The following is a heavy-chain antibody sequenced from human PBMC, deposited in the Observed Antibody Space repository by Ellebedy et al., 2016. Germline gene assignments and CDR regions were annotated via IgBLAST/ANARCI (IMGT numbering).Heavy chain of an antibody. CDR2: IQTETEGATT. D-gene: IGHD5-12*01. CDR3: TTDQGGSYFDY. V-gene: IGHV3-15*01. CDR1: GFTFSHAW. Sequence: GGSLRLXCAASGFTFSHAWVSWVRQAPGKGLEWVGRIQTETEGATTDYAAPVNGRFIISRDDSERTVYLQMNTLKTDDTAVYYCTTDQGGSYFDYWGQGTLVTVS. J-gene: IGHJ4*02.